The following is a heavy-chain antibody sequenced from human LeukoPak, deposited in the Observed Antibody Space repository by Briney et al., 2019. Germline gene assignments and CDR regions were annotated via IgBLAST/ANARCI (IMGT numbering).Heavy chain of an antibody. CDR2: ISSSSSYI. V-gene: IGHV3-21*01. D-gene: IGHD6-19*01. CDR1: GFTFSSYS. CDR3: AGEGSGWLPNY. J-gene: IGHJ4*02. Sequence: GGSLRLSCAASGFTFSSYSMNWVRQAPGKGLEWVSSISSSSSYIYYADSVKGRFTISRDNARNSLYLQMDSLRAEDTAVHYCAGEGSGWLPNYWGQGTLITVSS.